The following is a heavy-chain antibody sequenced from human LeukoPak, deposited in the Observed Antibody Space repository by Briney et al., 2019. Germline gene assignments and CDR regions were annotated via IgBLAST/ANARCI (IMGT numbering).Heavy chain of an antibody. CDR1: GFTFSSYA. CDR3: AKEYSGSQFDY. V-gene: IGHV3-30*04. D-gene: IGHD1-26*01. CDR2: VGYDGSNK. Sequence: PGGSLRLSCAASGFTFSSYAMHWVRQAPGKGLEWVAVVGYDGSNKHYADSVRGRFTISRDNSKNTLYLQMNSLRAEDTAVYYCAKEYSGSQFDYWGQGTLVTVSS. J-gene: IGHJ4*02.